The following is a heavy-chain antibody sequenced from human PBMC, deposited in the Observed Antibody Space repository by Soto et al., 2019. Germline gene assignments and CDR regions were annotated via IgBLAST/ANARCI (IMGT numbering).Heavy chain of an antibody. CDR3: ARATTYYYGSGSYNHYYYYGMDV. V-gene: IGHV1-69*01. CDR2: IIPIFGTA. D-gene: IGHD3-10*01. J-gene: IGHJ6*02. CDR1: GGTFSSYA. Sequence: QVQLVQSGAEVKKPGSSVKVSCKASGGTFSSYAISWVRQAPGQGLDWRGGIIPIFGTANYAQKFQGRVTITADESTSTAYMELSSLRSEDTAVYYCARATTYYYGSGSYNHYYYYGMDVWGQGTTVTVSS.